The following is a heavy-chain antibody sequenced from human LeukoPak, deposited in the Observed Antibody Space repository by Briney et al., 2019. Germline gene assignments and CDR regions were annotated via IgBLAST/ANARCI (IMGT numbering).Heavy chain of an antibody. CDR2: MNPNSGNT. CDR1: GYTFTSYD. V-gene: IGHV1-8*01. D-gene: IGHD3-22*01. CDR3: TRDPYYYDSSGYGRDAFDI. J-gene: IGHJ3*02. Sequence: ASVKVSCKASGYTFTSYDINWVRQATGQGLEWMGWMNPNSGNTGYAQKFQGRVTMTRNTSISTAYMELSSLRSEDTAVYYCTRDPYYYDSSGYGRDAFDIWGQGTMVTVSP.